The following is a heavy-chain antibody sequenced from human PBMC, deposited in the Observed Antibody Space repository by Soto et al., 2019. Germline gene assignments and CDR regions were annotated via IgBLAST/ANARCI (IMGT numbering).Heavy chain of an antibody. J-gene: IGHJ6*02. CDR2: ISGSNGDT. Sequence: QAHLVQSGGGVQKPGASVKVSCKASGYTFTSYGISWVRQAPGQGLEWMGWISGSNGDTNYALKFRDRVTMTTDTSTSTAYMELRSLTSDDTAVYYCAKGGLTLLRGMHAMDVWGQGTTVTVSS. CDR1: GYTFTSYG. V-gene: IGHV1-18*01. CDR3: AKGGLTLLRGMHAMDV. D-gene: IGHD3-10*01.